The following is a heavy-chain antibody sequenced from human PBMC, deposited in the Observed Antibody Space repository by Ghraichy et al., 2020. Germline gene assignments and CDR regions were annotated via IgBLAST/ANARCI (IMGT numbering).Heavy chain of an antibody. J-gene: IGHJ4*02. CDR3: ARRSWSSSGGEFDY. V-gene: IGHV4-39*01. CDR1: GGSISSSSYY. Sequence: SETLSLTCTVSGGSISSSSYYWGWIRQPPGKGLEWIGSIYYSGSTYYNPSLKSRVTISVDTSKNQFSLKLSSVTAADTAVYYCARRSWSSSGGEFDYWGQGTLVTVSS. D-gene: IGHD1-26*01. CDR2: IYYSGST.